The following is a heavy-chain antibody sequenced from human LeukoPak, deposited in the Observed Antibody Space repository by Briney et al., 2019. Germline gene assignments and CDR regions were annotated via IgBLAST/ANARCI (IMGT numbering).Heavy chain of an antibody. V-gene: IGHV4-59*08. Sequence: SETLSLTCTVSTGSISSYYWSWIRQPPGKRLEWIGYIYYSGSTTYNPSLKSRVTISVDTSKNQFSLKLSSVTAADTAVYYCARQRRIRIGGSGNYFDYWGQGTLVTVSS. CDR3: ARQRRIRIGGSGNYFDY. CDR1: TGSISSYY. CDR2: IYYSGST. D-gene: IGHD3-10*01. J-gene: IGHJ4*02.